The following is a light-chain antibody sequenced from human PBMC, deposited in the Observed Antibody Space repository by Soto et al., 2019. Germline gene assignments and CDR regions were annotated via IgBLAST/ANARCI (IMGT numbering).Light chain of an antibody. J-gene: IGKJ1*01. CDR2: DAS. Sequence: EIVLTQSPGTLSLSPGERATLSCRASQSVSSYLAWYQQKPGQAPRLLIYDASTRATGISARFSGSGSGTDFTLTISSLEPEDFAVYYCQQRSNWPGTFGQGTMVEVK. CDR3: QQRSNWPGT. V-gene: IGKV3-11*01. CDR1: QSVSSY.